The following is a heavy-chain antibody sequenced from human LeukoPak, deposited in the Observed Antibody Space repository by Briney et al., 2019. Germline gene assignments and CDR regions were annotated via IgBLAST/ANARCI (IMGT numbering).Heavy chain of an antibody. J-gene: IGHJ6*02. V-gene: IGHV4-34*01. CDR1: GGSFSGYD. D-gene: IGHD3-9*01. CDR2: INHSGST. CDR3: ARGTPLYDILTGLRGYYYYYYGMDV. Sequence: SETLSLTCAVYGGSFSGYDWSWIRQPPGKGLEWIGEINHSGSTNYNPSLKSRVTISVDTSKHQFSLKLSSVTAADTAVYYCARGTPLYDILTGLRGYYYYYYGMDVWGQGTTVTVSS.